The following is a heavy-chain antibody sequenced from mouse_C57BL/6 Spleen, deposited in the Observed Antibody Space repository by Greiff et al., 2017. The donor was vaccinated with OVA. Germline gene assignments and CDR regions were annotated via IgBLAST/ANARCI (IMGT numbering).Heavy chain of an antibody. Sequence: QVQLQQSGPELVKPGASVKLSCKASGYTFTSYDINWVKQRPGQGLEWIGWIYPRDGSTKYNEKFKGKATLTVDTSSSTAYMELHSLTSEDSAVYFCARDYSNYYPYWYFDVWGTGTTGTVSS. V-gene: IGHV1-85*01. CDR3: ARDYSNYYPYWYFDV. CDR1: GYTFTSYD. CDR2: IYPRDGST. D-gene: IGHD2-5*01. J-gene: IGHJ1*03.